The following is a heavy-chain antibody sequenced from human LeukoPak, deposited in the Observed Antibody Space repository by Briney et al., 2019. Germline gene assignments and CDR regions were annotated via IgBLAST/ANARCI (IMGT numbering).Heavy chain of an antibody. J-gene: IGHJ4*02. CDR1: GFTFSSNS. D-gene: IGHD2-21*01. V-gene: IGHV3-21*01. Sequence: GGSLSFSGAASGFTFSSNSMTWVAQAPGKGRKGVSSLSTSSIYIYYADSVKGRFTISRDNAKNSLYLQMSSLRAEDTAVYYCARGSENVVVMAATLDYWGQGTLVTVSS. CDR2: LSTSSIYI. CDR3: ARGSENVVVMAATLDY.